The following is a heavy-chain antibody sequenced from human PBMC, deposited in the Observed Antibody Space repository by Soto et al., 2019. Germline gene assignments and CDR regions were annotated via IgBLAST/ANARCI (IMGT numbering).Heavy chain of an antibody. CDR2: IYHSGST. J-gene: IGHJ5*02. D-gene: IGHD2-15*01. CDR1: GGSISSSNW. V-gene: IGHV4-4*02. CDR3: ARDLSEALTHPRYCSGGSCYSDGWGFDP. Sequence: SETLSLTCAVSGGSISSSNWWSWVRQPPGKGLEWIGEIYHSGSTNYNPSLKSRVTISVDKSKNQFSLKLSSVTAADTAVYYCARDLSEALTHPRYCSGGSCYSDGWGFDPWGQGTLVTVSS.